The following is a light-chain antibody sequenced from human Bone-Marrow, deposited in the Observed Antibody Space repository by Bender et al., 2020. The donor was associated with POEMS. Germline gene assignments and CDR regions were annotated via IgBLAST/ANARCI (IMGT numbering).Light chain of an antibody. CDR3: QSYDNTVSGHVA. V-gene: IGLV2-14*02. CDR2: EAF. Sequence: QSALTQPASASGSPGQSITISCTGSSSDVGGYNFVSWYQHHSGKAPKLIIYEAFKRPSGVSNRFSGSKSGNTASLAITGLQADDEADYYCQSYDNTVSGHVAFGGGTKLTVL. J-gene: IGLJ2*01. CDR1: SSDVGGYNF.